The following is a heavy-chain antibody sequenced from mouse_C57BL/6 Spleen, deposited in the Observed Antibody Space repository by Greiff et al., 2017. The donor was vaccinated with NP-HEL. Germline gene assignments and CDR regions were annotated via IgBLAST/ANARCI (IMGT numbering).Heavy chain of an antibody. V-gene: IGHV1-64*01. CDR3: AREGLGYGSSSYYYAMDY. CDR1: GYTFTSYW. D-gene: IGHD1-1*01. CDR2: IHPNSGST. J-gene: IGHJ4*01. Sequence: QVQLQQPGAELVKPGASVKLSCKASGYTFTSYWMHWVKQRPGQGLEWIGMIHPNSGSTNYNEKFKSKATLTVDKSSSTAYMQLSSLTSEDSAVYYCAREGLGYGSSSYYYAMDYWGQGTSVTVSS.